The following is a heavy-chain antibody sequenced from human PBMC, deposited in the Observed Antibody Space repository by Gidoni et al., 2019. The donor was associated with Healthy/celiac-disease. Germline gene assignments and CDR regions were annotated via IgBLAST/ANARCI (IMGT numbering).Heavy chain of an antibody. Sequence: VQLVESGGGVVQPGRSLRLSCAASGFTFSSYAMHWVRQAPGKGLEWVAVISYDGSNKYYADSVKGRFTISRDNSKNTLYLQMNSLRAEDTAVYYCARRRSTGDVYYYYGMDVWGQGTTVTVSS. D-gene: IGHD7-27*01. V-gene: IGHV3-30-3*01. J-gene: IGHJ6*02. CDR2: ISYDGSNK. CDR1: GFTFSSYA. CDR3: ARRRSTGDVYYYYGMDV.